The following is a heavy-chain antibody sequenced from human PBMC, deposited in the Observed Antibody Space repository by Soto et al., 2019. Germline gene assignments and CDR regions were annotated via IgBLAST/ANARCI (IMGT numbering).Heavy chain of an antibody. CDR3: TRNSSWYYFDY. Sequence: EVQLVESGGGLVQPGGSPRLSCAASGLTFSSYWMHWVRQAPGKGLVWVSSINSDGSSTKYADSVKGRFTISRDNAKNTLFLQMDSLRAEDTAVYYCTRNSSWYYFDYWGQGTLVTVSS. CDR1: GLTFSSYW. D-gene: IGHD6-13*01. J-gene: IGHJ4*02. CDR2: INSDGSST. V-gene: IGHV3-74*01.